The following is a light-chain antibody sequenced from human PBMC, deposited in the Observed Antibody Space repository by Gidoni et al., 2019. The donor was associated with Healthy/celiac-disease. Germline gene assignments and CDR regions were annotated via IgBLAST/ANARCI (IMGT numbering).Light chain of an antibody. CDR3: QQYNSYSFT. Sequence: DIQMTQSPSTLSASVGDRVTITCRASQSIRSWLAWYQQKPGKAPKLLIYDASSLESGVPSRFSGSGSGTEFTLTISSLQPDDFATYYCQQYNSYSFTFGEGTKVEIK. V-gene: IGKV1-5*01. J-gene: IGKJ4*01. CDR1: QSIRSW. CDR2: DAS.